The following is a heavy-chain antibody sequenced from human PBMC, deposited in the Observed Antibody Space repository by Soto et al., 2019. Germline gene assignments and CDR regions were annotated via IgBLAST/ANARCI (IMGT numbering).Heavy chain of an antibody. D-gene: IGHD3-22*01. J-gene: IGHJ4*02. V-gene: IGHV3-23*01. CDR2: IRGRGDDT. Sequence: EVQLLESGGDLVQPGGSLRLSCAASGFTFSSYAMSWVRQAPGKGLEWVSTIRGRGDDTYYTDSVKGRFTISRDNSKNTLYVHMNSLRAEDTAVYYCARAQPTYSSSYFDYWGQGTLVTVSS. CDR1: GFTFSSYA. CDR3: ARAQPTYSSSYFDY.